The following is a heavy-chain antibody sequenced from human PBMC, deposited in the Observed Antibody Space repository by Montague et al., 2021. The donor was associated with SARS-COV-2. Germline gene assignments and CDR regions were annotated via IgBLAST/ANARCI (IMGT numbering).Heavy chain of an antibody. CDR2: ISYGGSNK. Sequence: SLRLSCAASGFTFSSYAMHWVRQAPGKGPEWVAVISYGGSNKYYADSVKGRFTISRDNSKNTLYLQMNSLRAEDTAVYYCARGTGISSGWFDYWGQGTLVTVSS. CDR3: ARGTGISSGWFDY. V-gene: IGHV3-30-3*01. CDR1: GFTFSSYA. D-gene: IGHD6-19*01. J-gene: IGHJ4*02.